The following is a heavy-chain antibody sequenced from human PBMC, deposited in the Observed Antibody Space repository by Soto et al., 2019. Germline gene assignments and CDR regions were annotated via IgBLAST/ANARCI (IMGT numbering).Heavy chain of an antibody. Sequence: ASVKVSCKASGYSFTNNDVTWARQATGQGLEWMGWMNPGSGDTGYAQKFRGRVTMTRDISIATAYMELSSLRSDDTAIYYCARMATFGSLNWFDPWGQGTLVTVSS. CDR2: MNPGSGDT. J-gene: IGHJ5*02. CDR1: GYSFTNND. CDR3: ARMATFGSLNWFDP. V-gene: IGHV1-8*01. D-gene: IGHD3-16*01.